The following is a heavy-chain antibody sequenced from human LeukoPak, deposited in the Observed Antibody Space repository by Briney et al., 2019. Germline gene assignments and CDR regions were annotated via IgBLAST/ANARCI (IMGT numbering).Heavy chain of an antibody. CDR3: ARDWLAGNPYHAFDL. D-gene: IGHD3-22*01. CDR2: IKEDGSEE. Sequence: GGSLSLFCAASGFTFSSYWMSWVRQAPGKGLECVANIKEDGSEEYYVDSVKGRFSISRDNAKNSLYLQMNSLRAEDTAVYYCARDWLAGNPYHAFDLWGKGTMVTVSS. CDR1: GFTFSSYW. J-gene: IGHJ3*01. V-gene: IGHV3-7*01.